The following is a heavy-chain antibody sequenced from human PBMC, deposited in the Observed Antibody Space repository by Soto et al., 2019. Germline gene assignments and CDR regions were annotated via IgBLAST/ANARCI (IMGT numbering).Heavy chain of an antibody. CDR3: ARDMVRGVIPNYYYYYGMDV. Sequence: QVQLVESGGGVVQPGRSLRLSCAASGFTFSTYAMHWVRQAPGKGLEWVAVISYDGSNKYYADSVKGRFTISRDNSKNTXYXXMNSLRAEDTAVYYCARDMVRGVIPNYYYYYGMDVWGQGTTVTVSS. J-gene: IGHJ6*02. V-gene: IGHV3-30-3*01. D-gene: IGHD3-10*01. CDR1: GFTFSTYA. CDR2: ISYDGSNK.